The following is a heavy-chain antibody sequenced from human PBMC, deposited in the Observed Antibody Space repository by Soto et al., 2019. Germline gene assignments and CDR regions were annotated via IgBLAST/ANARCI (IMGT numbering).Heavy chain of an antibody. V-gene: IGHV3-7*05. Sequence: EVQLVESGGGLVQPGGSLRLSCAASGFTFSSYWMSWVRQAPGKGLEWVANINQDGSEKFYVDSVKGRFTISRDNAKKSLYLQMNTLRVEDTAVYYCARDGSSSWYSYYYNGMDAWGQGTTVTVSS. CDR3: ARDGSSSWYSYYYNGMDA. CDR1: GFTFSSYW. D-gene: IGHD6-13*01. J-gene: IGHJ6*02. CDR2: INQDGSEK.